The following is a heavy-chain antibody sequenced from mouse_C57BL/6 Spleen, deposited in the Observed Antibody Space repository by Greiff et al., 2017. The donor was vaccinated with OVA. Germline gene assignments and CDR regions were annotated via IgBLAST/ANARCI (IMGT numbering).Heavy chain of an antibody. J-gene: IGHJ4*01. CDR1: GYTFTDYY. V-gene: IGHV1-19*01. CDR2: INPYNGGT. Sequence: EVQLQESGPVLVKPGASVKMSCKASGYTFTDYYMNWVKQSHGKSLEWIGVINPYNGGTSYNQKFKGKATLTVDKSSSTAYMELNSLTSDDSAVYYCARSLGDSNYWAMDYWGQGTSVTVSS. CDR3: ARSLGDSNYWAMDY. D-gene: IGHD2-5*01.